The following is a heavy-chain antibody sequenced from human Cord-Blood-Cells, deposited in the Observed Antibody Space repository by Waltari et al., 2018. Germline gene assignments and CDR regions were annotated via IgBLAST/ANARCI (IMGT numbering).Heavy chain of an antibody. CDR3: ATAGKGCSSTSCYTEFDY. CDR2: FDPEDGET. CDR1: GYTLTELS. V-gene: IGHV1-24*01. J-gene: IGHJ4*02. D-gene: IGHD2-2*02. Sequence: QVQLVQSGAEVKKPGASVKVSCKVSGYTLTELSMHWVRQAPGKGLEWIGGFDPEDGETIYAQKVQGRGTMTEDTSTDTAYMELSSLRSEDTAVYYCATAGKGCSSTSCYTEFDYWGQGTLVTVSS.